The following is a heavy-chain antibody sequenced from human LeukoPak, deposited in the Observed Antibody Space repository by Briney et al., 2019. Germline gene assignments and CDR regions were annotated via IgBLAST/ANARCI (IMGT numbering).Heavy chain of an antibody. D-gene: IGHD6-19*01. V-gene: IGHV1-18*01. CDR2: ISAYNGNT. CDR3: ARDSSGWYNPINFGY. Sequence: GASVKVSCKASGYTFTSYGISWVRQAPGQGLEWMGWISAYNGNTNYAQKLQGRVTMTTDTSTSTAYMELRSLRSDDTAVYYCARDSSGWYNPINFGYWGQGTLVTVSS. CDR1: GYTFTSYG. J-gene: IGHJ4*02.